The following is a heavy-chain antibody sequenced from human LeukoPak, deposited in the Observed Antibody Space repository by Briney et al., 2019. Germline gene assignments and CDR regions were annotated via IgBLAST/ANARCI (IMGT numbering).Heavy chain of an antibody. CDR2: IYYSGST. V-gene: IGHV4-59*01. Sequence: SETLSLTCAVYGGSFSGYYWSWIRQPPGKGLEWIGYIYYSGSTNYNPSLKSRVTISVDTSKNQFSLKLSSVTAADTAVYYCARSGQLWLQEEEYYFDYWGQGTLVTVSS. J-gene: IGHJ4*02. CDR1: GGSFSGYY. D-gene: IGHD5-18*01. CDR3: ARSGQLWLQEEEYYFDY.